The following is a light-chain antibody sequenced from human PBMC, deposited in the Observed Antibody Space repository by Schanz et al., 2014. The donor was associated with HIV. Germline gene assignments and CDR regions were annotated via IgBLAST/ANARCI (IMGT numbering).Light chain of an antibody. CDR1: YSNIGAGYD. CDR2: NNN. J-gene: IGLJ3*02. Sequence: QSVLTQPPSLSGTPGQWISISCTGSYSNIGAGYDVHWYQQLPGAAPKVLISNNNNRPSGVPDRFSGARSDTSASLAITGLQAEDEAAYYCQSHDSSLGVWVFGGGTKLTVL. V-gene: IGLV1-40*01. CDR3: QSHDSSLGVWV.